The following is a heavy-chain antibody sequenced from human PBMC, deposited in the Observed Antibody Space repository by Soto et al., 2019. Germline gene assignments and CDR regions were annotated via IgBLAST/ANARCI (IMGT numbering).Heavy chain of an antibody. CDR1: GGSISRGCYY. Sequence: SETLSLTCTVSGGSISRGCYYWSWIRQHPGKGLEWIGYIYYSGSTYYNPSLKSRVTISVDTSKNQFSLKLSSVTAADTAVYYCARGLYNWNYFDYWGQGTLVTVSS. D-gene: IGHD1-20*01. CDR3: ARGLYNWNYFDY. J-gene: IGHJ4*02. CDR2: IYYSGST. V-gene: IGHV4-31*03.